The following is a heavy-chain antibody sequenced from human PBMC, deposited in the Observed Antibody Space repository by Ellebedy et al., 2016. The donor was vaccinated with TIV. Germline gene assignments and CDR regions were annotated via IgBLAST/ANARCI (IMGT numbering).Heavy chain of an antibody. J-gene: IGHJ4*02. CDR3: ARLEYQLPNPFEY. CDR2: IYYTGSG. Sequence: MPSETLSLTCTVSGGSITSSTHYWGWIRQPPGKGLEWIGTIYYTGSGYYNPSLKSRVTIFIDTSKNQFSLKLTSVTAADTAVYYCARLEYQLPNPFEYWGRGTLVSVSS. CDR1: GGSITSSTHY. V-gene: IGHV4-39*01. D-gene: IGHD2-2*01.